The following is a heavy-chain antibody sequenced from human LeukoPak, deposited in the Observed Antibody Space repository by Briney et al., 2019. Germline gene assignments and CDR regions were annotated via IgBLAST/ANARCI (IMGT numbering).Heavy chain of an antibody. CDR3: AKTSSGSYQFDY. V-gene: IGHV3-9*01. CDR2: ISWNSGSI. D-gene: IGHD1-26*01. Sequence: GGSLRLSCAASGFTFDDYAMHWVRQAPGKGLEWVSGISWNSGSIGYADSVKGRFTISRDNAKNSLYLQMNSLRAEDTALYYCAKTSSGSYQFDYWGQGTLVTVSP. J-gene: IGHJ4*02. CDR1: GFTFDDYA.